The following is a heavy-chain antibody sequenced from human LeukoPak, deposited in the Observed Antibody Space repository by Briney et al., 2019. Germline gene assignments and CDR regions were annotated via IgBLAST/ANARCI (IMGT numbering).Heavy chain of an antibody. CDR2: ISSSSSTI. Sequence: GRSLRLSCAASGFTFSSYSMNWVRQAPGKGLEWVSYISSSSSTIYYADSVKGRFTISRDNSKNTLYLQMNSLRAEDTAVYYCAKDFYDSSGYYVDYWGQGTLVTVSS. CDR3: AKDFYDSSGYYVDY. D-gene: IGHD3-22*01. J-gene: IGHJ4*02. V-gene: IGHV3-48*01. CDR1: GFTFSSYS.